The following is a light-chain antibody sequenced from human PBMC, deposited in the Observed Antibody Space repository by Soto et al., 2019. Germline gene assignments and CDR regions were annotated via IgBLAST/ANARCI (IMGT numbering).Light chain of an antibody. V-gene: IGKV3-15*01. J-gene: IGKJ5*01. CDR1: QSFDSN. CDR2: RAS. CDR3: QQYGSSSEIT. Sequence: EIVMTQSPATLSVSPGERATLSCRASQSFDSNLVWYQQKPGQSPRLLIFRASTRATGIPARFSGSGSGTDFTLTISGLEPEDSAVYYCQQYGSSSEITFGQGTRLEI.